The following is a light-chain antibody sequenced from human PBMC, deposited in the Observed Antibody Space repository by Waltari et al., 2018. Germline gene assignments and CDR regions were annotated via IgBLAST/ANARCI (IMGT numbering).Light chain of an antibody. CDR1: QGITNN. J-gene: IGKJ4*01. Sequence: DIQMTQSPSSLSASVGDRVTITCRASQGITNNLAWYQQKPGKVPKLLIYGASTVQSGVPSRFSGSGSGTDFTLTISSLQPEDVATYFCQKYNSAPLTFGGGTKVEIK. CDR2: GAS. V-gene: IGKV1-27*01. CDR3: QKYNSAPLT.